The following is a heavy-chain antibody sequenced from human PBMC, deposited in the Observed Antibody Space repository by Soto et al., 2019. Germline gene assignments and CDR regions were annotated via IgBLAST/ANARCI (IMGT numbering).Heavy chain of an antibody. CDR3: AREGSYSAYNFAHGIQLWSFDF. CDR1: GGSINTFY. J-gene: IGHJ4*02. V-gene: IGHV4-4*07. D-gene: IGHD5-12*01. CDR2: IFSSGST. Sequence: SETLSLTCTVSGGSINTFYWSWVRQPAGKGLEWIGRIFSSGSTSFNPSLESRVAMSVDTSKNHFSLNLSSVTAADMAVYYCAREGSYSAYNFAHGIQLWSFDFWGQGALVT.